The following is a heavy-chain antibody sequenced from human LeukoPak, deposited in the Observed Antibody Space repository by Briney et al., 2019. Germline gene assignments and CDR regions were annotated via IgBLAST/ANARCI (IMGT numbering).Heavy chain of an antibody. CDR1: GFTFSDYA. V-gene: IGHV3-23*01. D-gene: IGHD5-24*01. J-gene: IGHJ4*02. CDR3: AKGGPQFFDY. CDR2: ISGSGGRS. Sequence: PGGSLRLSCVVSGFTFSDYAMSWVRQAPGKGLEWVSHISGSGGRSYSEDPVKGPFTISRDNSRNTLYLQMNSLRIEDTAIYYCAKGGPQFFDYWGQGTLVTVSS.